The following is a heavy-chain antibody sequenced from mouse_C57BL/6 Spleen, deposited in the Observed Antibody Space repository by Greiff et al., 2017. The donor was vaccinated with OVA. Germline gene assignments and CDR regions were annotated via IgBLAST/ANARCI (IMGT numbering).Heavy chain of an antibody. CDR2: IYPGDGDT. V-gene: IGHV1-82*01. J-gene: IGHJ2*01. D-gene: IGHD4-1*01. Sequence: VQLQQSGPELVKPGASVKISCKASGYAFSSSWMNWVKQRPGKGLEWIGRIYPGDGDTNYNGKFKGKATLTADKSSSTAYMQLSSLTSEDSAVYFCARNWDDGYWGKGTTLTVSS. CDR3: ARNWDDGY. CDR1: GYAFSSSW.